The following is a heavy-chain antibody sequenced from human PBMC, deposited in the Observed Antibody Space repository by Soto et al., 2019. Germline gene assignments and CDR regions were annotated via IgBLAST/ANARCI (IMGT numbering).Heavy chain of an antibody. J-gene: IGHJ4*02. Sequence: SETLPLTCAVYGGSFSGYYWSWIRQRTGKGLEWIGEINNSGSTNYNPSLKSRVTMSVDTSKNQFSLKLSSVTDADTAVYYRASTTAMARGYFDYWGQGTLVTVSS. CDR2: INNSGST. D-gene: IGHD5-18*01. CDR3: ASTTAMARGYFDY. V-gene: IGHV4-34*01. CDR1: GGSFSGYY.